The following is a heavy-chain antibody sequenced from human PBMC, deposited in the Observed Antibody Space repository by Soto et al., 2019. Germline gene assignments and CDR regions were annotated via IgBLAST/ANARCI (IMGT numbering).Heavy chain of an antibody. CDR2: VYSRGDT. V-gene: IGHV3-66*01. CDR1: GLTVSSSY. Sequence: EVQLVESGGGLVHPGGSLRLSCAASGLTVSSSYLSWVRQAPGKGLEWVSIVYSRGDTYYSGSVKGRFTVSRDNSKNTVYLYLYMKSLRAEDTAVYYCAASSGWWLPVTWGQGTLVTVSS. D-gene: IGHD2-15*01. CDR3: AASSGWWLPVT. J-gene: IGHJ4*02.